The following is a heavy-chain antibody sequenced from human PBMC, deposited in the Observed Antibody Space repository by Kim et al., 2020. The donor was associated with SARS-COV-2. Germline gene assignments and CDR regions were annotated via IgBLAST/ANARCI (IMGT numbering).Heavy chain of an antibody. CDR2: IKSKTDGGTT. Sequence: GGSLRLSCAASGFTFSNAWMSWVRQAPGKGLEWVGRIKSKTDGGTTDYAAPVKGRFTISRDDSKNTLYLQMNSLKTEDTAVYYCTTLDDYVGYYYYGMDVCGQETTVTVSS. V-gene: IGHV3-15*01. J-gene: IGHJ6*02. CDR3: TTLDDYVGYYYYGMDV. D-gene: IGHD4-17*01. CDR1: GFTFSNAW.